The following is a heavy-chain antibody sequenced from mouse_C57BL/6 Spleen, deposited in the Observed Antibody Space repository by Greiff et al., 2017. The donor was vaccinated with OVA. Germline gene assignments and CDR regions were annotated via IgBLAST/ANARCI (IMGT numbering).Heavy chain of an antibody. V-gene: IGHV5-17*01. J-gene: IGHJ3*01. CDR3: AYDGAWFAY. Sequence: EVKLQESGGGLVKPGGSLKLSCAASGFTFSDYGMHWVRQAPEKGLEWVAYISSGSSTIYYADTVKGRFTISRDNAKNTLFLQMTSLRSEDTAMYYCAYDGAWFAYWGQGTLVTVSA. D-gene: IGHD2-12*01. CDR2: ISSGSSTI. CDR1: GFTFSDYG.